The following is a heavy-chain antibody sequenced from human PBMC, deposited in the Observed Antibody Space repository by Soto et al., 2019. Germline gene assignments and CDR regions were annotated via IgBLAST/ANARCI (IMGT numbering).Heavy chain of an antibody. D-gene: IGHD3-10*01. CDR3: ARGVGSGTYYNQYNWFDP. J-gene: IGHJ5*02. CDR1: GGSFSTYG. V-gene: IGHV1-18*01. CDR2: INTYNGNT. Sequence: ASVKVSCKASGGSFSTYGISWVRQAPGQGLEWMGWINTYNGNTNHAQKLQGRVTMTTDTSTSTAYMELRSLRSDDTAVYYCARGVGSGTYYNQYNWFDPWGQGTLVTVSS.